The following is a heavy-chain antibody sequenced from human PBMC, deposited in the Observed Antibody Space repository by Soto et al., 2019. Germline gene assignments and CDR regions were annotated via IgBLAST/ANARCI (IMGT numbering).Heavy chain of an antibody. CDR1: GSRFSNYV. J-gene: IGHJ1*01. D-gene: IGHD2-2*02. CDR2: IIPIFNST. V-gene: IGHV1-69*06. CDR3: AREGRGKKAGYNGLVSLGY. Sequence: QVQLVQSGAEVKTPGSSLKVSCKVSGSRFSNYVISWVRQAPGHGLEWLGRIIPIFNSTKYAQSFQGRVTLTADKSTSTASLELSRLRSDDTAVYYCAREGRGKKAGYNGLVSLGYWGQGTLVTVSS.